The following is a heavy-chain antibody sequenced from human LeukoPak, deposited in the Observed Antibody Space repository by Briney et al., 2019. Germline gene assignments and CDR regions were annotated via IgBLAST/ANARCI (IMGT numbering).Heavy chain of an antibody. CDR1: GYTFTSYD. Sequence: GASVKVSCKASGYTFTSYDINWFRQATGQGLEWVGWMNPNSGNSGNAQQFQGRVTFTRNTSISTAYMELNSLRSDDTAVYYCSRKAKDSSGYYPGDYWGQGTPVTVSS. D-gene: IGHD3-22*01. CDR3: SRKAKDSSGYYPGDY. V-gene: IGHV1-8*03. J-gene: IGHJ4*02. CDR2: MNPNSGNS.